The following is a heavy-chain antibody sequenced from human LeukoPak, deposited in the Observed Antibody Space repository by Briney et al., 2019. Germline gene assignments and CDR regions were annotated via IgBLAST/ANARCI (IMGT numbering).Heavy chain of an antibody. CDR2: IKSKTDGGTT. Sequence: GGSLRLSCAASGFTFNNAWMSWVRQAPGKGLEWVGRIKSKTDGGTTDYAAPVKGRFTISRDDSKNTLYLQMNSLKTEDTAVYYCTTEYIFNYYDSSGYYYWGQGALVTVSS. J-gene: IGHJ4*02. D-gene: IGHD3-22*01. V-gene: IGHV3-15*01. CDR3: TTEYIFNYYDSSGYYY. CDR1: GFTFNNAW.